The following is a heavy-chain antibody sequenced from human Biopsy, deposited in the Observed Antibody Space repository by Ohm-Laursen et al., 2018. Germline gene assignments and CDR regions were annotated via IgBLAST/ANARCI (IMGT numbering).Heavy chain of an antibody. CDR2: IYNTETT. CDR1: GGSISSSTTYY. V-gene: IGHV4-39*01. CDR3: ARHPTGFWFDP. J-gene: IGHJ5*02. Sequence: SETLSLTCTVSGGSISSSTTYYWAWLRQPPGKGLEWIGSIYNTETTLYNPSLKSRVTISVDTSTNQFSLKVSSATAADTALYFCARHPTGFWFDPWGHGTLVTVSS.